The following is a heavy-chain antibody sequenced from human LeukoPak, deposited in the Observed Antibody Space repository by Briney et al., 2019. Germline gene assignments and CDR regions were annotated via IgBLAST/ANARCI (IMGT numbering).Heavy chain of an antibody. V-gene: IGHV1-18*03. J-gene: IGHJ3*02. D-gene: IGHD2-2*01. CDR2: ISAYNGNT. CDR1: GYTFTSYG. Sequence: ASVKVSCKASGYTFTSYGISWVRQAPGQGLEWMGWISAYNGNTNYAQKLQGRVTMTTDTSTSTACMELRSLRSEDMAVYYCARYLGYADAFDIWGQGTMVTVSS. CDR3: ARYLGYADAFDI.